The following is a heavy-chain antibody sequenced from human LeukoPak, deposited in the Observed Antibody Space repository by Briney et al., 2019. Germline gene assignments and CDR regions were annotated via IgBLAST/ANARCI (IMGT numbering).Heavy chain of an antibody. CDR3: AKDKTRELRYFDWLLDDY. CDR1: GFTFSSYG. Sequence: GGSLRLSCAASGFTFSSYGMSWVRQAPGKGLEWVSAISGSGVSTYYADSVKGRFTISRDNSKNTLYLQMNSLRAEDTAVYYCAKDKTRELRYFDWLLDDYWGQGTLVTVSS. D-gene: IGHD3-9*01. J-gene: IGHJ4*02. V-gene: IGHV3-23*01. CDR2: ISGSGVST.